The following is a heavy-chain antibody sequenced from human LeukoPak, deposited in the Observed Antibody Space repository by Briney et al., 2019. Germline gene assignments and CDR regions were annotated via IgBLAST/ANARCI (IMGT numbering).Heavy chain of an antibody. CDR3: ARRPYYYYYMDV. Sequence: SETLSLTCAVSGYSISSDYYWGWIRLPPGKGLEWIGTIYHSGSAYYNPSLKSRVTLLVDTSNNQFSLRLSSVTATDTAVYYCARRPYYYYYMDVWGKETTVTVSS. J-gene: IGHJ6*03. CDR1: GYSISSDYY. V-gene: IGHV4-38-2*01. D-gene: IGHD6-6*01. CDR2: IYHSGSA.